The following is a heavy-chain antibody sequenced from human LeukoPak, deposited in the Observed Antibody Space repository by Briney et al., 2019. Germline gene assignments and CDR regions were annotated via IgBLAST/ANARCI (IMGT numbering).Heavy chain of an antibody. D-gene: IGHD1-26*01. J-gene: IGHJ4*02. Sequence: GGSLRLSCAASGFTFDDYGMSWVRQAPGKGLEWVSGINWNGGSTGYADSVKGRFTISRDYAHNTLYLQMNSLRAEDTAVYYCASQGEKGIDYWGQETLVTVSS. CDR1: GFTFDDYG. CDR3: ASQGEKGIDY. V-gene: IGHV3-20*04. CDR2: INWNGGST.